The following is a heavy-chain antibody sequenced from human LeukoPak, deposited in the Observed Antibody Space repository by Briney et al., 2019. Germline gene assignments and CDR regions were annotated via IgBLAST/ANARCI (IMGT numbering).Heavy chain of an antibody. V-gene: IGHV4-31*03. CDR3: ASVVPDAYNSAYYFDY. Sequence: SETLSLTCTVSGGSISSGGYYWSWIRQHPGTGLEWIGYIYYSGSTYYNPSLKSRVTISVDTSKNQFSLKLSSVTAADTAVYYCASVVPDAYNSAYYFDYWGQGTLVTISS. J-gene: IGHJ4*02. D-gene: IGHD2-2*01. CDR2: IYYSGST. CDR1: GGSISSGGYY.